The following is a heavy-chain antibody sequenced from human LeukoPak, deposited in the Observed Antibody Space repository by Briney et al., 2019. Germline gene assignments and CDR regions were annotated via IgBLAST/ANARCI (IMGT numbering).Heavy chain of an antibody. V-gene: IGHV3-23*01. Sequence: PGGSLRLSCAASGFTFSSYAMSWVRQAPGKGLEWVSAISGSGGSTYYADSVKGRFTISRDNSKNTLYPQMNSLRAEDTAVYYCAKQSCSGGSCSVWGQGTLVTVSS. D-gene: IGHD2-15*01. CDR3: AKQSCSGGSCSV. J-gene: IGHJ4*02. CDR1: GFTFSSYA. CDR2: ISGSGGST.